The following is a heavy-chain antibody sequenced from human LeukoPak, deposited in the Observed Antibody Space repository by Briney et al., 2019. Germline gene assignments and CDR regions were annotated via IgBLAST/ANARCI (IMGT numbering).Heavy chain of an antibody. V-gene: IGHV3-33*01. CDR2: TWYDGSNK. CDR1: GFSFSSNG. D-gene: IGHD4-11*01. J-gene: IGHJ4*02. Sequence: GGSLRLSCAASGFSFSSNGMNWVRQAPGKGLEWVAVTWYDGSNKYYADSVKGRFTISRDNSKNTLYLQMNSLRAEDTAVYYCARLSDYSNYFHYWGQEPLVTVSS. CDR3: ARLSDYSNYFHY.